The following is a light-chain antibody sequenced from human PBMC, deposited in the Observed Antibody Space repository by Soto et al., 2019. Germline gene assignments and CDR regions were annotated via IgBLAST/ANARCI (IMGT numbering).Light chain of an antibody. Sequence: EIVLTQSPGTLSLSPGERATLSCRASQSVSSSYLAWYQQKPGQAPRLLIYAASSTATGIPDRFSGSGSGTDFTLTISRVEPEDFAVYYCQQYGSSPGTFGQGTKLEIK. V-gene: IGKV3-20*01. J-gene: IGKJ2*01. CDR3: QQYGSSPGT. CDR2: AAS. CDR1: QSVSSSY.